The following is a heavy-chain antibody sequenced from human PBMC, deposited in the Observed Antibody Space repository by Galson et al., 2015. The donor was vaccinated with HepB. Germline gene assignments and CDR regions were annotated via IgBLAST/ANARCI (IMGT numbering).Heavy chain of an antibody. J-gene: IGHJ6*03. V-gene: IGHV1-8*02. Sequence: SVKVSCKASGGTFSSYAINWVRQATGQGLEWMGWMNPNSGNTGYAQKFQGRVTMTRNTSISTAYMELSSLRSEDTAVYYCARGSEWLPIHYYYMDVWGKGTTVTVSS. D-gene: IGHD3-3*01. CDR2: MNPNSGNT. CDR3: ARGSEWLPIHYYYMDV. CDR1: GGTFSSYA.